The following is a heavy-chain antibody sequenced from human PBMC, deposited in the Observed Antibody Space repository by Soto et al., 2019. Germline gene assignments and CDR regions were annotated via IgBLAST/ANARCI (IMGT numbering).Heavy chain of an antibody. Sequence: QVQLEQSAPEVKKPCASVKVSCKASGYTFTTYGISWVRQAPGQGLEWLGWINTHNGNTNYAQNLQGRVIMTADTSTKTDDMGLMSLSSDDTSTDYCTRACSDPYYYYGMYAWDQGSTVPVS. CDR3: TRACSDPYYYYGMYA. CDR1: GYTFTTYG. CDR2: INTHNGNT. V-gene: IGHV1-18*01. D-gene: IGHD3-10*01. J-gene: IGHJ6*02.